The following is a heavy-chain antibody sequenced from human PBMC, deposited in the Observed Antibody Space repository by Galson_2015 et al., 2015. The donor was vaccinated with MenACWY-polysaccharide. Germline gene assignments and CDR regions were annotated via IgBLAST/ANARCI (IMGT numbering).Heavy chain of an antibody. CDR3: ARGGVRFPENYYLDY. CDR1: GFTFSGNW. V-gene: IGHV3-74*01. CDR2: INSDGRST. J-gene: IGHJ4*02. D-gene: IGHD3-3*01. Sequence: SLRLSCAASGFTFSGNWMHWVRQAPGKGLVWVSRINSDGRSTSYADSVKGRFTTSRDNAKNTLYLQMNSLSAEDTADYYCARGGVRFPENYYLDYWGQGTLVTVSS.